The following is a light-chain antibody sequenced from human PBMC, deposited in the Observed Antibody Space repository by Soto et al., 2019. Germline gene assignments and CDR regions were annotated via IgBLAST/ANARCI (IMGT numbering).Light chain of an antibody. CDR1: SSDVGGYNY. CDR3: NSFRVSHLYV. V-gene: IGLV2-14*01. J-gene: IGLJ1*01. Sequence: QSVLTQPASVSGSPGHSITISCTGTSSDVGGYNYVSWYQQHPGKAPKLMIYEVSNRPSGVSNRFSASKSGNTASLTISGLQAEDEADYYCNSFRVSHLYVFGTGTKVTVL. CDR2: EVS.